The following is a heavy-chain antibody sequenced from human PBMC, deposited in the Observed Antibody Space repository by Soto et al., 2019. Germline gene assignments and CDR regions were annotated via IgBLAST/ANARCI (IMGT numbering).Heavy chain of an antibody. Sequence: TGGSLRLSCAASGFTFSSYAMHWVRQAPGKGLEWVAVISYDGSNKYYADSVKGRFTISRDNSKNTLYLQMNSLRAEDTAVYYCARDVYDFCSGFLGYYYGMDVWGQGTTVTVS. D-gene: IGHD3-3*01. CDR3: ARDVYDFCSGFLGYYYGMDV. J-gene: IGHJ6*02. CDR1: GFTFSSYA. V-gene: IGHV3-30-3*01. CDR2: ISYDGSNK.